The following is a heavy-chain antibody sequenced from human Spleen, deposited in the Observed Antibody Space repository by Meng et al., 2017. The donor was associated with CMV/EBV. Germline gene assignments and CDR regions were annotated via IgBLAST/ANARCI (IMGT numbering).Heavy chain of an antibody. J-gene: IGHJ4*02. D-gene: IGHD3-3*01. V-gene: IGHV1-2*02. CDR3: VLEVGAIVY. Sequence: KVSCKTSGYSFSGYDMHWVRQAPGQGPEWMGWVNPNNGDTNYAQRFHGRVTMSRDTSVNTAYMELMRLRSDDTAIYYCVLEVGAIVYWGQGTLVTVSS. CDR1: GYSFSGYD. CDR2: VNPNNGDT.